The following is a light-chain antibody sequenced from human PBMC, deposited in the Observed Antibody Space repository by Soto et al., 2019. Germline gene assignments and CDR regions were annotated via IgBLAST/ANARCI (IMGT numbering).Light chain of an antibody. CDR3: QQYNDWLALT. CDR2: GAS. Sequence: ELLIRQLPPPLLFSPGERPTFSSSSVQSVSRNLAWYQQKPAQAPRLLIYGASTRATGIPARFSGSGSGTEFTLSISSLQSEDFAVYYCQQYNDWLALTFGGGTRVEIK. J-gene: IGKJ4*01. CDR1: QSVSRN. V-gene: IGKV3-15*01.